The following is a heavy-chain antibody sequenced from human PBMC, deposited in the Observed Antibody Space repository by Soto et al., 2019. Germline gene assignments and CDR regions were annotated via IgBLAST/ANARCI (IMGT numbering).Heavy chain of an antibody. J-gene: IGHJ4*02. CDR2: ISYSVST. CDR1: GASISTYY. V-gene: IGHV4-59*01. D-gene: IGHD6-13*01. Sequence: SETLSLTCTVSGASISTYYWSWIRQPPGKGLEWIGYISYSVSTNYNPSLKSRVTIPFDASKNEISLQVRSATAADTAVYYCARGGGSPYHNHEFDFWGQGTLVTVSS. CDR3: ARGGGSPYHNHEFDF.